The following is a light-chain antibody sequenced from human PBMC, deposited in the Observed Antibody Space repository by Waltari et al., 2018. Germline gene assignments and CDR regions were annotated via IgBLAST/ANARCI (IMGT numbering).Light chain of an antibody. CDR1: QSVSNNY. CDR3: QQYGNSPLT. J-gene: IGKJ4*01. V-gene: IGKV3-20*01. CDR2: GAS. Sequence: EIVLTQSPGILSLSPGDTATLYCRASQSVSNNYLAWYQQKPGQAPSLLIYGASSRATGIPDRFSGGGSGTDFTLTISRLEPEDFAVYFCQQYGNSPLTFGGGTEVEIE.